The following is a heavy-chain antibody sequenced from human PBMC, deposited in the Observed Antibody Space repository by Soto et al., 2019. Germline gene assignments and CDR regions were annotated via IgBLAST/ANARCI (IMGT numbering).Heavy chain of an antibody. J-gene: IGHJ4*02. D-gene: IGHD3-22*01. Sequence: ASVKVSCKASGYSFTSYGISWVRQAPGQGPEWMGWISGHNGNTNHPQSLQGRVTMTTDTSRNTAYMELRSLRSDDTAVYYCARHRFNYYDDTVYYYFDYWGQGTLVTV. CDR2: ISGHNGNT. CDR1: GYSFTSYG. V-gene: IGHV1-18*04. CDR3: ARHRFNYYDDTVYYYFDY.